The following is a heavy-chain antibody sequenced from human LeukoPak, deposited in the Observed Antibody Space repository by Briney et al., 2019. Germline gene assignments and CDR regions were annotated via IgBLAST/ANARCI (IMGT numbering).Heavy chain of an antibody. CDR2: SRRYSGDI. CDR3: ARAKDMD. J-gene: IGHJ4*02. V-gene: IGHV3-21*01. Sequence: KPGGSLRLSCRASGFTFSTHSMNWVRQAPGKGLEWVASSRRYSGDIYYADSVKGRFTISRANAKNTLSLQMNSLRADDTAIYYCARAKDMDWGQGTLVTVSS. CDR1: GFTFSTHS.